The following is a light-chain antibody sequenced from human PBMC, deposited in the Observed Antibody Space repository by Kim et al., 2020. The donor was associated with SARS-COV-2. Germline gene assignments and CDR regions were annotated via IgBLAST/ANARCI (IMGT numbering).Light chain of an antibody. Sequence: SASAGDRITSTCRASQSISTWLAWYQQKPGKAPKRLIYKASSLQSGVPSRFSGSGSGADFILTVSSLQPDDFATYYCQQYDTYPWTFGQGTKLEI. J-gene: IGKJ1*01. V-gene: IGKV1-5*03. CDR2: KAS. CDR1: QSISTW. CDR3: QQYDTYPWT.